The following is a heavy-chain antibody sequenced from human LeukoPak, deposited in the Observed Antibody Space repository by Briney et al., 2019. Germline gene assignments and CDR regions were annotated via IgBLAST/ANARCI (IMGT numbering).Heavy chain of an antibody. Sequence: PGRFLRLSCAASGFTFSSYGMHWVRQAPGKGLEWVAVISYDGSNKYYADSVKGRFTISRDNSKNTLYLQMNSLRAEDTCVYYCAKGSDYPDNWGQGTLVTVSS. CDR3: AKGSDYPDN. CDR2: ISYDGSNK. CDR1: GFTFSSYG. J-gene: IGHJ4*02. V-gene: IGHV3-30*18.